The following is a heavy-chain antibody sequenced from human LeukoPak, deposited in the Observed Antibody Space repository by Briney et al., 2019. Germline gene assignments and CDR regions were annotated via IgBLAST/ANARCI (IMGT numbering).Heavy chain of an antibody. CDR3: ARGSGSFSGGFDY. J-gene: IGHJ4*02. D-gene: IGHD1-26*01. CDR2: IWFDGTNK. V-gene: IGHV3-33*01. Sequence: GSLRLSCAASGFTFSSYGMHWVRQTPGKGLEWVTIIWFDGTNKYYADSVKGRFTISRDNSKNTLYLQMNSLRAEDTAVYYCARGSGSFSGGFDYWGQGTLVTVSS. CDR1: GFTFSSYG.